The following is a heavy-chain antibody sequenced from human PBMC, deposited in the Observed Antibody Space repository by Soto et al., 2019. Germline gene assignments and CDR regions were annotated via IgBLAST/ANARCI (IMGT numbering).Heavy chain of an antibody. CDR1: GYTFTSYG. J-gene: IGHJ4*02. Sequence: ASVKASCKASGYTFTSYGISWVRQAPGQGLEWMGWISAYNGNTNYAQKLQGRVTMTTDTSTSTAYMELRSLRSDDTAVYYCARSAFLYSSSWSGDYWGQGTLVTVSS. CDR3: ARSAFLYSSSWSGDY. CDR2: ISAYNGNT. V-gene: IGHV1-18*01. D-gene: IGHD6-13*01.